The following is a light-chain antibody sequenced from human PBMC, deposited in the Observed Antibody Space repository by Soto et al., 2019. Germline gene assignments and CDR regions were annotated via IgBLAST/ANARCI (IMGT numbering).Light chain of an antibody. Sequence: QSALTQPASVSGSPGQSITISCTGTSSDVGGYNYVSWYQQHPGRAPKLIISDVSNRPSGISNRFSGSKSGNTASLAISGLQAEDEADYYCSSYPIGNTWMFGGGTKLTVL. J-gene: IGLJ3*02. V-gene: IGLV2-14*03. CDR2: DVS. CDR3: SSYPIGNTWM. CDR1: SSDVGGYNY.